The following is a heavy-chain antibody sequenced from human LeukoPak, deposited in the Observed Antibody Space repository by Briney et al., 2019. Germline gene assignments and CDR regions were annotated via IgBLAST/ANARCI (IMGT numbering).Heavy chain of an antibody. V-gene: IGHV4-59*02. CDR1: AASVTTYY. Sequence: PSETLSLTCSVSAASVTTYYFNWIRQSPGKGLEWIGYMYHTGTSDYNPSLQSRVTISLDTPNNKVSLTLTSVTAADTAVYYCATTRGYSNNDAFDIWGQGTRVTVSS. J-gene: IGHJ3*02. D-gene: IGHD5-18*01. CDR3: ATTRGYSNNDAFDI. CDR2: MYHTGTS.